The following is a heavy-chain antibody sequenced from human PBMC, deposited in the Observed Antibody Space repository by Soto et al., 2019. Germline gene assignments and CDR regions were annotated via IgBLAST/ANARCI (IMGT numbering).Heavy chain of an antibody. Sequence: QVQLVQSGAEVKKPGSSVKVSCKASGGTFSSYAISWVRQAPGQGLEWMGGIIPIFGTANYAQKFQGRVTLTADESTSTAYTELSSLRSEDTAVYYCAAPYGSGSYYNGFDYWGQGTLVTVSS. CDR1: GGTFSSYA. V-gene: IGHV1-69*12. CDR3: AAPYGSGSYYNGFDY. CDR2: IIPIFGTA. D-gene: IGHD3-10*01. J-gene: IGHJ4*02.